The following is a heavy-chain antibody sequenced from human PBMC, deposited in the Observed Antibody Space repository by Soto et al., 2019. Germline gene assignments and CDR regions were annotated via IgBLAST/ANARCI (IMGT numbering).Heavy chain of an antibody. CDR3: ARDMGQQLVHQDYYYGMDV. CDR2: IYYTGRT. CDR1: GDSINSYY. V-gene: IGHV4-59*01. D-gene: IGHD6-13*01. Sequence: SETLSLTCAVSGDSINSYYWNWIRQPPGKGLEWIGYIYYTGRTNANPSLKSRVTISVDTSKNQFSLKLSSVTAADTAVYYCARDMGQQLVHQDYYYGMDVWGQGTTVTVSS. J-gene: IGHJ6*02.